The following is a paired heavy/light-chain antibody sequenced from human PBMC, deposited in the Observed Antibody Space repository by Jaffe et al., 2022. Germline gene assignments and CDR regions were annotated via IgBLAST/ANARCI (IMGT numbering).Light chain of an antibody. Sequence: EIVLTQSPGTLSLSPGERATLSCRASQSVSSSYLAWYQQKPGQAPRLLIYGASFRATGIPDRFSGSGSGTDFTLTISRLEPEDFAVYFCQQYGSSPYTFGQGTKLEIK. CDR2: GAS. V-gene: IGKV3-20*01. CDR1: QSVSSSY. J-gene: IGKJ2*01. CDR3: QQYGSSPYT.
Heavy chain of an antibody. Sequence: EVQLLESGGGLVQPGGSLRLSCSASGFTFSNYAMNWVRQAPGKGLEWVSTISGSGGNTYYADSVKGRFTISRDNSKHTLYLQMSSLRAEDTAVYYCASRLPGGWPPGGFDYWGQGTLVTVSS. V-gene: IGHV3-23*01. D-gene: IGHD6-19*01. CDR1: GFTFSNYA. CDR3: ASRLPGGWPPGGFDY. CDR2: ISGSGGNT. J-gene: IGHJ4*02.